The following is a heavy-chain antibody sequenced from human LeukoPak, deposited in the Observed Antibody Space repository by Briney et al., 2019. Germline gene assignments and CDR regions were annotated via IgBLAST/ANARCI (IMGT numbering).Heavy chain of an antibody. CDR1: GFTFSDYY. CDR3: ARKDLTVTTYYFDY. D-gene: IGHD4-17*01. J-gene: IGHJ4*02. CDR2: ISSSGSTI. Sequence: GGSLRLSCAASGFTFSDYYMSWIRQAPGKGLEWVSYISSSGSTIYYADSVKGRFTISRDNSKNTLYLQMNSLRAEDTAVYYCARKDLTVTTYYFDYWGQGTLATVSS. V-gene: IGHV3-11*01.